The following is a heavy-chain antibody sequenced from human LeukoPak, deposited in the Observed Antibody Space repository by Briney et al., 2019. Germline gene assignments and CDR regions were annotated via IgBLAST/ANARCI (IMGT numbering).Heavy chain of an antibody. Sequence: SETLSLTCTVSGYSISSGYLWGWIRLPPGKGLEWIACIYLDGSTYYNPSLKSRVTISVDTSKNQFSLKLSSVTAADTAVYYCARGNWRSATDYWGQGTLVTVSS. J-gene: IGHJ4*02. CDR3: ARGNWRSATDY. D-gene: IGHD1-1*01. CDR1: GYSISSGYL. CDR2: IYLDGST. V-gene: IGHV4-38-2*02.